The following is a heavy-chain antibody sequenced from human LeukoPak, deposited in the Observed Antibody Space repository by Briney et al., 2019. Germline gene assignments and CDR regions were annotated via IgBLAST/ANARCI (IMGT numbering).Heavy chain of an antibody. CDR1: GHTFTSYG. Sequence: ASVKVSCKASGHTFTSYGISWVRQAPGQGLEWMGWISAYNGNTNYAQKLQGRVTMTTDTSTSTAYMELRSLRSDDTAVYYCARGDNYYDSSGYYSPLFDYWGQGTLVTVSS. J-gene: IGHJ4*02. CDR3: ARGDNYYDSSGYYSPLFDY. V-gene: IGHV1-18*01. D-gene: IGHD3-22*01. CDR2: ISAYNGNT.